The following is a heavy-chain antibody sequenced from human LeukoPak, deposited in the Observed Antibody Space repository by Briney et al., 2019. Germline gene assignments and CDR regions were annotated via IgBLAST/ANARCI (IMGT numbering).Heavy chain of an antibody. V-gene: IGHV3-33*06. CDR1: GFTFSSYG. J-gene: IGHJ4*02. D-gene: IGHD3-3*01. CDR3: AKSAIHYDFWSGYHLDY. Sequence: GGSLRLSCAASGFTFSSYGMHWVRQAPGKGLEWVAVIWYDGSNKYYADSVKGRFTISRDNSKNTLYLQMNSLRAEDTAMYYCAKSAIHYDFWSGYHLDYWGQGTLVTVSS. CDR2: IWYDGSNK.